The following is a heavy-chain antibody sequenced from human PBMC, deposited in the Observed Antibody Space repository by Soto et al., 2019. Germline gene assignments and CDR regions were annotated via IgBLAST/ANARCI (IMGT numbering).Heavy chain of an antibody. CDR1: GLIFSSYA. D-gene: IGHD2-2*01. Sequence: EVQLLESGGGLVQPGGSLRLSCAASGLIFSSYAMSWVRQAPGKGLEWVSGISGSGGSTLYTDSVRGRFTISRDNSKNTPSLPVTSLRAEDTAVYYCANVMRDIAVVPATRYWSIDLWGRGTLVTVSS. J-gene: IGHJ2*01. CDR2: ISGSGGST. CDR3: ANVMRDIAVVPATRYWSIDL. V-gene: IGHV3-23*01.